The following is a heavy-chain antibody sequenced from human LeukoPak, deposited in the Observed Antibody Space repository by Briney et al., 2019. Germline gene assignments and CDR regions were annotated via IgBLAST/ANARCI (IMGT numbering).Heavy chain of an antibody. CDR1: GFTFSSYG. J-gene: IGHJ5*02. V-gene: IGHV3-23*01. Sequence: PGGTLRLSCAASGFTFSSYGMSWVRQAPGKGLEWVSAISGSGGSTYYADSVKGRFTISRDNSKNTLYLQMNSLRAEDTAVYYCAKDALLLWFGEGQNWFDPWGQGTLVTVSS. D-gene: IGHD3-10*01. CDR2: ISGSGGST. CDR3: AKDALLLWFGEGQNWFDP.